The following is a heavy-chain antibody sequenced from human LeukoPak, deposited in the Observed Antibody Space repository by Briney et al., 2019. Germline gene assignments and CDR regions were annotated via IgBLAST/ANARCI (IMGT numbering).Heavy chain of an antibody. CDR1: GGSISSYY. V-gene: IGHV4-4*07. J-gene: IGHJ4*02. CDR3: ARSSRDFYSSSTGHYFDY. CDR2: IYTSGST. D-gene: IGHD6-13*01. Sequence: SGTLSLTCTVSGGSISSYYWSWIRQPAGKGLEWIGRIYTSGSTNYNPSLKSRVTMSVDTSKNQFSLKLSSVTAADTAVYYCARSSRDFYSSSTGHYFDYWGQGTLVTVSS.